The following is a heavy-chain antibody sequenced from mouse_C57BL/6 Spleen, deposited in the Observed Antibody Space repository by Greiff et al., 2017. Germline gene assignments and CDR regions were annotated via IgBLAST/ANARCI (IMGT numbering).Heavy chain of an antibody. J-gene: IGHJ2*01. CDR1: GYTFTSYW. CDR2: IDPSDSYP. CDR3: ARSTTLFDY. V-gene: IGHV1-59*01. D-gene: IGHD2-13*01. Sequence: VQLQQPGAELVRPGTSVKLSCKASGYTFTSYWMHWVKQRPGQGLEWIGVIDPSDSYPNYNQKFKGKATLTVDTSSSTAYMQLSSLTSEDSAVYYCARSTTLFDYWGQGTTLTVSS.